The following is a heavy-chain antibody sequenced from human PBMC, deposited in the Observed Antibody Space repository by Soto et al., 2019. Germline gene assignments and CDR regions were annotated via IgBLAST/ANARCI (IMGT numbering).Heavy chain of an antibody. CDR1: GGSIGGVGYS. V-gene: IGHV4-30-2*01. CDR2: MYHSGTF. Sequence: SSETLSLTCAVSGGSIGGVGYSWSWIRQPPGGGLEWIGYMYHSGTFLKSPSLKTRLTMSLDMSKNQFSLTLNSMTAADTAVYYCARAQFYSGSGNYNNLMFDAWGQG. J-gene: IGHJ5*02. CDR3: ARAQFYSGSGNYNNLMFDA. D-gene: IGHD3-10*01.